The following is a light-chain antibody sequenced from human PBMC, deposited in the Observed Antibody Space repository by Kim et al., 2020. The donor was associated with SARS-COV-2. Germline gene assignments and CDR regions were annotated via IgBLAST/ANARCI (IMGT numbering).Light chain of an antibody. Sequence: ASVGDPVTITCRASTALSSWLTWYRKKPGKAPKVLIYAASSLQSGVPTRFSARGSGTDFPLTISNLRPENFPIYSCQQTNSLPRTFCGGATVDI. V-gene: IGKV1D-12*01. CDR2: AAS. CDR3: QQTNSLPRT. J-gene: IGKJ4*01. CDR1: TALSSW.